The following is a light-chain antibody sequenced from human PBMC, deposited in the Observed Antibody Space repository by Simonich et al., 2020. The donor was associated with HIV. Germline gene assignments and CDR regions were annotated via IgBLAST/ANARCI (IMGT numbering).Light chain of an antibody. CDR1: SSNIGSKT. CDR3: AAWDDSLNGRWV. Sequence: QSVLTQPPSASGTPGQRVTISCSGSSSNIGSKTVNWYQQLPGTAPKHLIYRNKQRPSGVPDRFSGSKSGTSASRAISGLQSEDEADYYCAAWDDSLNGRWVFGGGTKLTVL. CDR2: RNK. V-gene: IGLV1-44*01. J-gene: IGLJ3*02.